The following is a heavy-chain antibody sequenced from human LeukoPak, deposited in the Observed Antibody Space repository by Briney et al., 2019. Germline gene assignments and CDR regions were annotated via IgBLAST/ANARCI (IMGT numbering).Heavy chain of an antibody. Sequence: PGGSLRLSCAASGFTFSDYYMSWVRQAPGKGLEWVSYISSSGSTIYYADSAKGRFTISRDNAKNSLYLQMNSLRAEDTAVYYRARDADSSGWYPRPFDYWGQGTLVTVSS. CDR2: ISSSGSTI. CDR3: ARDADSSGWYPRPFDY. V-gene: IGHV3-11*01. D-gene: IGHD6-19*01. CDR1: GFTFSDYY. J-gene: IGHJ4*02.